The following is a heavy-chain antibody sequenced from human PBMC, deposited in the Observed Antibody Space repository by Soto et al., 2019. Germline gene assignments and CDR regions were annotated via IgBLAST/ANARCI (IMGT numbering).Heavy chain of an antibody. D-gene: IGHD3-3*01. CDR1: GYTFTSYG. J-gene: IGHJ1*01. V-gene: IGHV1-18*01. CDR3: ARGYYDFWCGYLSAEYFQH. Sequence: QVQLVQSGAEEKKPGASVKVSCKASGYTFTSYGISWVRQAPGQGLEWMGWISAYHGNTNYAQKLQGRVTMTTDTSTSTAYMELSSLRADDTAVYYCARGYYDFWCGYLSAEYFQHWGQRTMVTATS. CDR2: ISAYHGNT.